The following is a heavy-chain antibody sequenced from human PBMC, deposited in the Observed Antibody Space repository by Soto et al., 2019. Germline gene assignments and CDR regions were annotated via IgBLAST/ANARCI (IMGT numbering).Heavy chain of an antibody. CDR1: GFTFSNYW. V-gene: IGHV3-7*01. CDR2: INEDRSEK. CDR3: ARDLFDY. J-gene: IGHJ4*02. Sequence: EVQLVESGGGLVQPGGSLRLSCAASGFTFSNYWMNWVRQAPGKGLEWVANINEDRSEKYYVDSAKGRFTISRDNAKNSLYLQMSSLRAEDTAVYYCARDLFDYWGQGTLVTLSS.